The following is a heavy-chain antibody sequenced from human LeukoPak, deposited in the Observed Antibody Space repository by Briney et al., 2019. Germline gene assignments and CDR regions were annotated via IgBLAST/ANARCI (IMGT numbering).Heavy chain of an antibody. J-gene: IGHJ3*01. V-gene: IGHV5-51*01. CDR2: IYPGDSDK. Sequence: GESLKISCKGSGYSFTSYWIGWVRQMPGKGLEWMGIIYPGDSDKRYSPSFQGQLTISADKSICTAYLQWSSLKASDTAMYYCARRYCSSTNCYAFDVWGQGTMVTVSS. CDR1: GYSFTSYW. D-gene: IGHD2-2*01. CDR3: ARRYCSSTNCYAFDV.